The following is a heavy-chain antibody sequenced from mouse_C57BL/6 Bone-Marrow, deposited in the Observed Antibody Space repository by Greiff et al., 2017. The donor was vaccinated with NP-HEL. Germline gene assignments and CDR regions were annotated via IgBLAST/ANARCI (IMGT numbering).Heavy chain of an antibody. V-gene: IGHV5-12*01. CDR3: ARRVYDGCLLFAY. D-gene: IGHD2-2*01. CDR1: GFTFSDYY. Sequence: EVHLVESGGGLVQPGGSLKLSCAASGFTFSDYYMYWVRQTPEKRLEWVAYISNGGGSTYYPDTVKGRFTISRDNAKNDLYLQMSRLKSEDTAMYYCARRVYDGCLLFAYWGQGTLVTVSA. CDR2: ISNGGGST. J-gene: IGHJ3*01.